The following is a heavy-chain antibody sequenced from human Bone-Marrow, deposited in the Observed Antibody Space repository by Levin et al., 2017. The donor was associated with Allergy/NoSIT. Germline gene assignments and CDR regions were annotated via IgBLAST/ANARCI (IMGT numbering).Heavy chain of an antibody. CDR2: ISAYNGNT. J-gene: IGHJ5*02. D-gene: IGHD3-10*01. V-gene: IGHV1-18*01. Sequence: ASVKVSCKASGYTFTSYGISWVRQAPGQGLEWMGWISAYNGNTNYAQKLQGRVTMTTDTSTSTAYMELRSLRSDDTAVYYCARAESDGSGRNPHWFDPWGQGTLVTVSS. CDR1: GYTFTSYG. CDR3: ARAESDGSGRNPHWFDP.